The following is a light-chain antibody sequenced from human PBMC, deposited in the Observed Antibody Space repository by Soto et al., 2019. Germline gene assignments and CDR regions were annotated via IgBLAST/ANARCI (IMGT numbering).Light chain of an antibody. V-gene: IGKV3-20*01. CDR3: QQYGSSPPWT. CDR2: GAS. Sequence: EIVLTQSPGTLSLSPGERATLSCRASQSVSRSYLAWYQQKPGQAPRLLIYGASSRATGIPDRFSVSGSGTDFTLTISRLEPEYFAVYYGQQYGSSPPWTFGQGTKVEIK. J-gene: IGKJ1*01. CDR1: QSVSRSY.